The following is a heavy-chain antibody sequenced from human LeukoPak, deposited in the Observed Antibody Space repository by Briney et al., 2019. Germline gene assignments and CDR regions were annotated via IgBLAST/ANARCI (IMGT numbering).Heavy chain of an antibody. CDR1: GLTFSSYG. Sequence: GVSLRLSCAASGLTFSSYGMHWVRQAPGKGLEWVAVISYDGSNKYYADSVKGRFTISRDNSKNTLYLQIGSLRADDTAVYYCTRMSREAPGLPDLWGQGTLVTVSS. CDR3: TRMSREAPGLPDL. J-gene: IGHJ5*02. D-gene: IGHD5-24*01. V-gene: IGHV3-30*03. CDR2: ISYDGSNK.